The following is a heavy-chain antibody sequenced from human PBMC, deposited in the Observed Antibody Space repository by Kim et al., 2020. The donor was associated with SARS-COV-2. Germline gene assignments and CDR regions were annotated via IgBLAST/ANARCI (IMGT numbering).Heavy chain of an antibody. CDR3: ARHGYYYDSSGYYFDY. V-gene: IGHV4-39*01. D-gene: IGHD3-22*01. J-gene: IGHJ4*02. Sequence: SLKSRVTISVDTSKNQFSLKLSSVTAADTAVYYCARHGYYYDSSGYYFDYWGQGTLVTVSS.